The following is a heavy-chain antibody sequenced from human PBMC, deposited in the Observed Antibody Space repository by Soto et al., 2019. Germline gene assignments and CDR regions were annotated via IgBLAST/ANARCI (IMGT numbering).Heavy chain of an antibody. CDR1: GGSISSGGYY. Sequence: SETLSLTCTVSGGSISSGGYYWSWIRQHPGKGLEWIGYIYYSGSTYYNPSLKSRVTISVDTSKNQFSLKLSSVTAADTAVYYCARSAVTGTTDYYYGMDVWGQGTTVTVSS. D-gene: IGHD1-7*01. J-gene: IGHJ6*02. CDR3: ARSAVTGTTDYYYGMDV. CDR2: IYYSGST. V-gene: IGHV4-31*03.